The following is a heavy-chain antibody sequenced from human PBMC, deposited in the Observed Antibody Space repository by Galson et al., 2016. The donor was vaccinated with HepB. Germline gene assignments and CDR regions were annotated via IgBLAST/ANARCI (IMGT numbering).Heavy chain of an antibody. CDR3: AKDQIPGAPDFFDF. CDR2: MSPGGSIK. J-gene: IGHJ4*02. CDR1: GFAFTAYE. D-gene: IGHD2-21*01. V-gene: IGHV3-30*18. Sequence: SLRLSCATSGFAFTAYEVHWVRQAPGKGLEWVAVMSPGGSIKLYTDSVKGRFTISRDNSRNTLYLQMNSLRPEDTAVYYRAKDQIPGAPDFFDFWGQGTLVTVSS.